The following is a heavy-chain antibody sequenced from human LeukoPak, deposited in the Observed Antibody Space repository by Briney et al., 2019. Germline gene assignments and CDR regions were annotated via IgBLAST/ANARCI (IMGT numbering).Heavy chain of an antibody. V-gene: IGHV4-39*07. CDR3: ARDGSALRGPLPLLYYFDY. CDR1: GGSISSSSYY. D-gene: IGHD3-10*01. J-gene: IGHJ4*02. CDR2: IYYSGST. Sequence: PSETLSLTCTVSGGSISSSSYYWGWIRQPPGKGLEWIGSIYYSGSTYYNPSLKCRVTISVDTSKNQFSLKLSSVTAADTAVYYCARDGSALRGPLPLLYYFDYWGQGTLVTVSS.